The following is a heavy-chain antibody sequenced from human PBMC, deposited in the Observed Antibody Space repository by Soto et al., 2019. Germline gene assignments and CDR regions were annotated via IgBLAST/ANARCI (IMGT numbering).Heavy chain of an antibody. J-gene: IGHJ4*02. CDR3: ARDKITGLFDC. CDR1: GGSFSGYS. Sequence: SETLSLTCAVYGGSFSGYSWTWIRQPPGTGLEWIGEINHTGSTNYNPSLKSRVTISVDTSKNQFSLKLTSVTAADTAVYYCARDKITGLFDCWGQGIVVTSPQ. V-gene: IGHV4-34*01. D-gene: IGHD2-8*02. CDR2: INHTGST.